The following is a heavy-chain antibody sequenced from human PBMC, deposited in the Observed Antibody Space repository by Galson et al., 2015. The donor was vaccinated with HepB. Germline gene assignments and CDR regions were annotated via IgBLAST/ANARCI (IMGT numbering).Heavy chain of an antibody. D-gene: IGHD1-1*01. CDR1: GFTFSRTG. Sequence: SLRLSCAGSGFTFSRTGMTWVRQAPGKGLECVSAISMSGSGRDHVDSVRGRFTISRDNSNNMLYLQMNDLRAEDTAVYYCAKGTTSIDYWGQGTLVTVSS. J-gene: IGHJ4*02. V-gene: IGHV3-23*01. CDR3: AKGTTSIDY. CDR2: ISMSGSGR.